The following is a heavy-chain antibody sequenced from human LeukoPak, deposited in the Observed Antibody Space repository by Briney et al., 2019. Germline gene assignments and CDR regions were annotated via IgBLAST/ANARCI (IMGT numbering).Heavy chain of an antibody. CDR1: GFTFSSYG. J-gene: IGHJ4*02. Sequence: GRSLRLSCAASGFTFSSYGMHWVRQAPGKGLEWVVVIWYDGSNKYYADSVKGRFTISRDNSKNTLYLQMNSLRAEDTAVYYCARGTAAAGIDYWGQGTLVTVSS. CDR2: IWYDGSNK. V-gene: IGHV3-33*01. D-gene: IGHD6-13*01. CDR3: ARGTAAAGIDY.